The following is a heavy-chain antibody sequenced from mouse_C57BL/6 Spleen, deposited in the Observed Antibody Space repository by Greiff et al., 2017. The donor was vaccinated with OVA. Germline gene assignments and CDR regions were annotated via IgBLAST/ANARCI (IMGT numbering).Heavy chain of an antibody. Sequence: QVQLQQPGAELVKPGASVKLSCKAPGYTFTSYWMQWVKQRPGQGLEWIGEIDPSDSYTNYNQKFKGKATLTVDTSSSTAYMQLSSLTSEDSAVYYCARKDYGYAMDYWGQGTSVTVSS. D-gene: IGHD1-1*01. CDR1: GYTFTSYW. J-gene: IGHJ4*01. CDR2: IDPSDSYT. V-gene: IGHV1-50*01. CDR3: ARKDYGYAMDY.